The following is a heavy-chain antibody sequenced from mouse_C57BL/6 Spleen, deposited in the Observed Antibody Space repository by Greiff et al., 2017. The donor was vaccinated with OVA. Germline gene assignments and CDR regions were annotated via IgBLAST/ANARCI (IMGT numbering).Heavy chain of an antibody. CDR3: ARFSNWDYFDY. D-gene: IGHD4-1*02. Sequence: EVQLVESGGGLVKPGGSLKLSCAASGFTFSDYGMHWVRQAPEKGLEWVAYISSGSSTIYYADTVKGRFTISRDNAKNTLFLQMTSLRSEDTAMYYCARFSNWDYFDYWGKGTTLTVSS. CDR2: ISSGSSTI. V-gene: IGHV5-17*01. CDR1: GFTFSDYG. J-gene: IGHJ2*01.